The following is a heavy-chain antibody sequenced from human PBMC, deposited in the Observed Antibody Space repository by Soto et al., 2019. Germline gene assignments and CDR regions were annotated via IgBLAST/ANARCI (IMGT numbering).Heavy chain of an antibody. V-gene: IGHV3-30*18. J-gene: IGHJ4*02. Sequence: QVRLVESGGGVVQPGRSLRLSCAASGFTFSHYAMHWVRQAPGKGLEWVALMSYDGSNEYYADSVKGRFTISRDNSKNTRYPQRNSLRAEDTAVYYCAKDGSHNFDYWGQGTLVTVSS. D-gene: IGHD1-26*01. CDR2: MSYDGSNE. CDR1: GFTFSHYA. CDR3: AKDGSHNFDY.